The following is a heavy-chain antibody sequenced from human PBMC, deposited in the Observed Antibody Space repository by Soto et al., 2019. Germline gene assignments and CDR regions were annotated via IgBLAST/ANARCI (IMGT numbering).Heavy chain of an antibody. Sequence: SLTCTVSGGSISSGGYYWSWIRQHPGKGLEWIGYIYYSGSTYYNPSLKSRVTISVDTSKNQFSLKLSSVTAADTAVYYCARAAYYDSSGYYPQFDYWGQGTLVTVSS. V-gene: IGHV4-31*03. D-gene: IGHD3-22*01. CDR2: IYYSGST. CDR1: GGSISSGGYY. CDR3: ARAAYYDSSGYYPQFDY. J-gene: IGHJ4*02.